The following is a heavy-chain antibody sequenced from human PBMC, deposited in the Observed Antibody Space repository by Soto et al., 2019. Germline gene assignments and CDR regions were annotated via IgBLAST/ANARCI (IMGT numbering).Heavy chain of an antibody. CDR3: ARLARHYHILTGYYSSSLDY. D-gene: IGHD3-9*01. J-gene: IGHJ4*02. CDR1: GGSISSYY. CDR2: IYYSGST. Sequence: SETLSLTCTVAGGSISSYYWSWIRQPPGKGLEWIGYIYYSGSTNYNPSLKSRVTISVDTSKNQFSLKLSSVTAADTAVYYCARLARHYHILTGYYSSSLDYRGQGTLVTVSS. V-gene: IGHV4-59*08.